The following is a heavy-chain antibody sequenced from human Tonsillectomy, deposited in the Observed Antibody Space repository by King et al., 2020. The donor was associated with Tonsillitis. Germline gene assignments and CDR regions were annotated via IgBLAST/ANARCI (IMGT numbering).Heavy chain of an antibody. D-gene: IGHD4-17*01. CDR2: IYYSGST. CDR3: AGGGTVTTLGY. Sequence: QLQESGPGLVKPSETLSLTCTVSGGSISSSSYYWGWIRQPPGQGLEWIGSIYYSGSTYYNPSLKSRVTISVDTSKNQFSLKLSSVTAADTAVYYCAGGGTVTTLGYWGQGTLVTVSS. V-gene: IGHV4-39*01. CDR1: GGSISSSSYY. J-gene: IGHJ4*02.